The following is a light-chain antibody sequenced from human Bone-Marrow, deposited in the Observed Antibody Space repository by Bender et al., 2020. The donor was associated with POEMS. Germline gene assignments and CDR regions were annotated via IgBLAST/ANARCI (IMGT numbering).Light chain of an antibody. V-gene: IGLV1-44*01. CDR3: ATWDDSLNGWV. Sequence: QSVLTQPPSASGTPGQRVTISCSGSSSKFGSYPVNWYQQLPGAAPKLVIFNNSQRPSGVPDRFSGSNSGTLASLAISGPLSDDEADFYCATWDDSLNGWVFGGGTKLTVL. CDR2: NNS. CDR1: SSKFGSYP. J-gene: IGLJ3*02.